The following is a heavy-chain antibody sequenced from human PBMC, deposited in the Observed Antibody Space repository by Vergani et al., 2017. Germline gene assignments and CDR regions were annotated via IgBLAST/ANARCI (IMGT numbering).Heavy chain of an antibody. CDR3: ARGHLTYYYDSSGYYYAY. CDR2: INHSGST. V-gene: IGHV4-34*01. D-gene: IGHD3-22*01. CDR1: GGSFSGYY. Sequence: QVQLQQWGAGLLKPSETLSLTCAVYGGSFSGYYWSWIRQPPGKGLEWIGEINHSGSTNYNPSLKSRVTISVDTSKNQFSLKLSSVTAADTAVYYCARGHLTYYYDSSGYYYAYWGQGTLVTVSS. J-gene: IGHJ4*02.